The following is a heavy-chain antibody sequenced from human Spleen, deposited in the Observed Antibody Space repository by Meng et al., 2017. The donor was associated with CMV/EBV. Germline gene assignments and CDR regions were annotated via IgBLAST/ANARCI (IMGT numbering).Heavy chain of an antibody. CDR3: AKVGQRSYYYYYAMDV. Sequence: GESLKISCTVSGLTFSNYWMTWVRQAPGKGLEWVANIKQDGSERYYVDSVKGRFTISRDNSKNSLYLQMNSLRAEDTAVYYCAKVGQRSYYYYYAMDVWGQGTTVTVSS. CDR1: GLTFSNYW. D-gene: IGHD1-26*01. J-gene: IGHJ6*02. CDR2: IKQDGSER. V-gene: IGHV3-7*03.